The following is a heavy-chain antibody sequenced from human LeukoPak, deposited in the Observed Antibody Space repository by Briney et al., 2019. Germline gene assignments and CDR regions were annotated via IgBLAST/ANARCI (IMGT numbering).Heavy chain of an antibody. CDR3: AKDQGSSGWFVRDDY. D-gene: IGHD6-19*01. CDR2: ISGSGGST. V-gene: IGHV3-23*01. J-gene: IGHJ4*02. CDR1: GFTFSSYA. Sequence: PGGSLRLSCAASGFTFSSYAMSWVRQAPGKGLEWVSGISGSGGSTYYADSVNGRFTISRDNSKKTLYLQMNSLRAEDTAVYYCAKDQGSSGWFVRDDYWGQGTLVTVSS.